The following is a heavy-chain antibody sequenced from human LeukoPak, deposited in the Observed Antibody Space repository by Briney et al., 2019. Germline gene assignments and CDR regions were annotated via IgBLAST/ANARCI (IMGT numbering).Heavy chain of an antibody. V-gene: IGHV4-59*01. Sequence: SETLSLTCTVSGGSISSYYWSWIRQPPGKGLEWIGYIYYSGNTNYNPSLKSRVIISADTSKNQFSLKLNSVTAADTAVYYCARGASYGEFDYWGQGTLVTVSP. D-gene: IGHD3-10*01. CDR1: GGSISSYY. CDR3: ARGASYGEFDY. CDR2: IYYSGNT. J-gene: IGHJ4*02.